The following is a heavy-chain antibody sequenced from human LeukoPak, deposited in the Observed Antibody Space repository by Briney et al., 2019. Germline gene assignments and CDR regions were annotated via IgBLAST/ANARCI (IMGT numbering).Heavy chain of an antibody. CDR1: GFTVSSNY. CDR3: ARDFTPHYGSGSYGVDY. Sequence: GGSLRLSCAASGFTVSSNYMSWVRQAPGKGLEWVSVIYSGGSTYYADSVKGRFTISRDNSKNTLYLQMNSLRAEDTAVYYCARDFTPHYGSGSYGVDYWGQGTLVTVSS. D-gene: IGHD3-10*01. V-gene: IGHV3-66*01. CDR2: IYSGGST. J-gene: IGHJ4*02.